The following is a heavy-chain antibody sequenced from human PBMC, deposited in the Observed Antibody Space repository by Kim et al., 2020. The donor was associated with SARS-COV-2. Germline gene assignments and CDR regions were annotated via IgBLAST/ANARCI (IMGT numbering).Heavy chain of an antibody. CDR3: ARVPYGSHFITVYRYGMDV. CDR2: IYYSGST. D-gene: IGHD3-3*01. J-gene: IGHJ6*02. Sequence: SETLSLTCTVYGGSISSGDYYWSWIRQHPGKGLEWIGNIYYSGSTYYNPSLKSRVTISVDTSKNQFSLKLSSVTAADTAVYYCARVPYGSHFITVYRYGMDVWGQGTTVTVSS. CDR1: GGSISSGDYY. V-gene: IGHV4-31*03.